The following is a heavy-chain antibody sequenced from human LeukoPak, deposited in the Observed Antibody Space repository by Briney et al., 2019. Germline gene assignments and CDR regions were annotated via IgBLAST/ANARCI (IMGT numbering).Heavy chain of an antibody. V-gene: IGHV3-48*01. CDR2: ISSSSSTI. CDR1: GFTFSSYS. J-gene: IGHJ4*02. CDR3: ARRMVVAATQVDY. Sequence: GGSLRPSCAASGFTFSSYSMNWVRQAPGKGLEWVSYISSSSSTIYYADSVKGRFTISRDNAKNSLYLQMNSLRAEDTAVYYCARRMVVAATQVDYWGQGTLVTVSS. D-gene: IGHD2-15*01.